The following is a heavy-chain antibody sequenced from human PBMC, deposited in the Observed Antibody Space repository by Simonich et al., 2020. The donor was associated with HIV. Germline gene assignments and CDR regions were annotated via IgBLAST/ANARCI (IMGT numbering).Heavy chain of an antibody. CDR3: TTDGTSNYDFWNY. V-gene: IGHV3-15*01. D-gene: IGHD3-3*01. CDR2: IKSKPDSGTT. CDR1: GFSFSNAW. Sequence: EVQLVESGGGLVKPGGSLRLSCAASGFSFSNAWMSWVRQAQGKELEWISRIKSKPDSGTTDYAAPVKGRFTISRDDSKNTLYLQMNSLKTEDTAVYYCTTDGTSNYDFWNYWGQGTLVTVSS. J-gene: IGHJ4*02.